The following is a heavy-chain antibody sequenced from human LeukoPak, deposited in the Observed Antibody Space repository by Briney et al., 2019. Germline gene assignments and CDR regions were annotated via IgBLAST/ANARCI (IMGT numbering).Heavy chain of an antibody. J-gene: IGHJ4*02. V-gene: IGHV4-59*01. CDR3: ARGKQWWPY. CDR2: IYYSGST. Sequence: SETLSLTCTVSGGSISSYHWSWIRQSPGKGLEWIGYIYYSGSTNYNPPLKSRVTISVDTSKNQFSLKLSSVTAADTAVYYCARGKQWWPYWGQGTLVIVSS. D-gene: IGHD2-15*01. CDR1: GGSISSYH.